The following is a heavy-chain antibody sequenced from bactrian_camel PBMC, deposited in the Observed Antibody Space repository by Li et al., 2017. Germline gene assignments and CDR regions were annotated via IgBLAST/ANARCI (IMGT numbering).Heavy chain of an antibody. J-gene: IGHJ6*01. CDR1: GFTFSDYW. CDR2: IRKDGTTT. D-gene: IGHD5*01. Sequence: QVQLVESGGGLVQPGGSLRLSCVVSGFTFSDYWLYWVRQAPGKGLQGVSVIRKDGTTTYYYDSVKGRFTISRDNAKNALYLQMNSLKPEDTALYICAVGPPGADGHWAGDTWADLAYWGQGTQVTVS. CDR3: AVGPPGADGHWAGDTWADLAY. V-gene: IGHV3S1*01.